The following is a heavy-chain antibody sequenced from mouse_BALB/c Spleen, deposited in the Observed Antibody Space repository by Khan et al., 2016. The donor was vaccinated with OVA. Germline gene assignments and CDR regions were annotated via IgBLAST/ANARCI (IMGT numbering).Heavy chain of an antibody. CDR3: ARWGITTGFAY. CDR2: INPYNDGT. Sequence: VQLKQSGPELVKPGASVKMSCKASGYTYTSYVMHWVKQKPGQGLEWIGYINPYNDGTKYDEKFKGKATLISDKSSSTAYMELSSLTSEDSAVYYCARWGITTGFAYWSQGTLVTVSA. D-gene: IGHD2-4*01. CDR1: GYTYTSYV. J-gene: IGHJ3*01. V-gene: IGHV1S136*01.